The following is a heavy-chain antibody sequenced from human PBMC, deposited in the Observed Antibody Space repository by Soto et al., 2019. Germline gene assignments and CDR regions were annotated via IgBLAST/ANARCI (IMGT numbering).Heavy chain of an antibody. CDR2: ISGSGSNI. CDR3: ARGHGMDV. Sequence: GGSLRLSCAASGFTFRTFGMNWVRQVPGKGLEWVSFISGSGSNIYYADSVKGRFTISRDNARNSLFLQMNSLRAEDTAVFYCARGHGMDVWGQGTTVTV. J-gene: IGHJ6*02. V-gene: IGHV3-21*01. CDR1: GFTFRTFG.